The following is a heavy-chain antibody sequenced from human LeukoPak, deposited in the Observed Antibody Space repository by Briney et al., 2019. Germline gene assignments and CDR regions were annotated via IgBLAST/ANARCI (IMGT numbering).Heavy chain of an antibody. V-gene: IGHV3-23*01. D-gene: IGHD2-8*02. Sequence: GGSLRLSCAASGFTFSTFPMIWVRQPPGKGLEWFSSIFPSGGEIHYADSVRGRFTISRDNSKSTLSMQMNSLRAEDTAIYYCATYRQVLLPFESWGQGTLVTVSS. CDR1: GFTFSTFP. CDR2: IFPSGGEI. J-gene: IGHJ4*02. CDR3: ATYRQVLLPFES.